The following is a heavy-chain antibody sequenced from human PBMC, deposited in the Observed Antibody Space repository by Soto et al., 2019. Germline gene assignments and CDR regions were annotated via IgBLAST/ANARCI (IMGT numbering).Heavy chain of an antibody. CDR1: GFTFSNYW. D-gene: IGHD5-12*01. J-gene: IGHJ4*02. CDR3: ARDQDSGYNWAFDY. CDR2: INSDGSST. V-gene: IGHV3-74*01. Sequence: EVQLVESGGGLVQPGGSLRLSCAASGFTFSNYWMHWVRQAPGKGLVWVSRINSDGSSTNYADSVKGRFTITRDNAKNTLYVQMNSLRAEDTAVYYCARDQDSGYNWAFDYWGQGTLVTVSS.